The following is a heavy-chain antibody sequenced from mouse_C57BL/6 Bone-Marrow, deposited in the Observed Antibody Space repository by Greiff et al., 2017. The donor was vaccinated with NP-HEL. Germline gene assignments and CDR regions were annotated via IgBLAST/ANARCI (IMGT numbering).Heavy chain of an antibody. CDR1: GYTFTSYG. Sequence: VQLQESGAELARPGASVKLSCKASGYTFTSYGISWVKQRTGQGLEWIGEIYPRSGNTYYNQKFQGKATLTADTSSSTAYMELRSLTSEDSAVDFCGHYCYSSSLDYGGQGTTLTVSS. CDR3: GHYCYSSSLDY. D-gene: IGHD1-1*01. CDR2: IYPRSGNT. J-gene: IGHJ2*01. V-gene: IGHV1-81*01.